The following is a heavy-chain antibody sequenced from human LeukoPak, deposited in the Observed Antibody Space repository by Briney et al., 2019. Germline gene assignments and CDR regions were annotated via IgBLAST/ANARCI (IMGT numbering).Heavy chain of an antibody. CDR1: GGTFSSYA. J-gene: IGHJ6*03. Sequence: ASVKVSCKASGGTFSSYAISWVRQAPGQGLEWMGGVIPIFGTANYAQKFQGRVTITTDESTSTAYMELSSLRSEDTAVYYCAREDDTYMDVWGKGTTVTVSS. CDR3: AREDDTYMDV. CDR2: VIPIFGTA. V-gene: IGHV1-69*05. D-gene: IGHD3-22*01.